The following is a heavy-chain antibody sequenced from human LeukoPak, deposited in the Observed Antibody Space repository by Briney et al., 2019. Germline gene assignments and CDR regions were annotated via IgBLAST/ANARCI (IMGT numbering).Heavy chain of an antibody. CDR2: VYHTGNT. CDR3: AKSDGSGSYFDY. V-gene: IGHV4-59*03. Sequence: SETMSLTCTVSGGSIRNYYWSWIRQPPGKGLEWIGYVYHTGNTKYNPSLESRATISIDTSKNQFSLKLSSVTAADSAVYYCAKSDGSGSYFDYWGQGTLVTVS. D-gene: IGHD3-10*01. J-gene: IGHJ4*02. CDR1: GGSIRNYY.